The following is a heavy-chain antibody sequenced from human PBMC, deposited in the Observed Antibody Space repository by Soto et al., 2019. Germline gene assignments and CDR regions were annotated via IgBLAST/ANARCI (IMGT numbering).Heavy chain of an antibody. CDR2: ISGSGSTI. V-gene: IGHV3-23*01. CDR3: AKVFYYYDSSGYYYFDY. Sequence: GGSLRLACAASGFTFSSYAVSWVRQAPGKGPEWISSISGSGSTIYYADSVKGRFTISRDNSKNTLYLQMSSLRAEDTAVYYCAKVFYYYDSSGYYYFDYWGQGTLVTVSS. J-gene: IGHJ4*02. D-gene: IGHD3-22*01. CDR1: GFTFSSYA.